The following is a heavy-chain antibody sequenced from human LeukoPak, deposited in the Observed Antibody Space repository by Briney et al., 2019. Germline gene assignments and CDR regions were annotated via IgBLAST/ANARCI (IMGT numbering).Heavy chain of an antibody. V-gene: IGHV3-21*01. D-gene: IGHD3-10*01. CDR3: VIKGIYSYYYYMDV. CDR2: ISSSSSYI. Sequence: GGSLRLSCAASGFTFSSYSMNWVRQAPGKGLEWVSSISSSSSYIYYADSVKGRFTISRDNSKNTLYLQMNSLRAEDTAVYYCVIKGIYSYYYYMDVWGKGTTVTVSS. J-gene: IGHJ6*03. CDR1: GFTFSSYS.